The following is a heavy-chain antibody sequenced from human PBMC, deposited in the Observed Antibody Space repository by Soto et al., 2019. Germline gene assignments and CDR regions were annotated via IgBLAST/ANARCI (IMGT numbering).Heavy chain of an antibody. Sequence: QVQLVQSGAEVKKPGSSVKVSCKASGDTFTSYTISWLRQAPGQGLEWMGRIIPILDIANYAQTFQGSVTITADKSTITAYMELSSLRSEDTAVYYCAAGGHGAFDIWGQGKMVTVSS. V-gene: IGHV1-69*02. CDR3: AAGGHGAFDI. D-gene: IGHD1-26*01. CDR1: GDTFTSYT. J-gene: IGHJ3*02. CDR2: IIPILDIA.